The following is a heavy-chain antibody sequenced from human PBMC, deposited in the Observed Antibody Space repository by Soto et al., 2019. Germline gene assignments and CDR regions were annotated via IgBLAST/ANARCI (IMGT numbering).Heavy chain of an antibody. V-gene: IGHV4-4*02. CDR1: GGSISSNNW. Sequence: PSETLSLTCAVSGGSISSNNWWSWVRQPPGKGLEWIGEIYHSGSTNYNPSLESRVTILVDKSKNKFSLNLSSVTAADTAVYYCAGRTDYYASSGTFYFRGQGTVVPVSS. CDR3: AGRTDYYASSGTFYF. CDR2: IYHSGST. J-gene: IGHJ4*02. D-gene: IGHD3-22*01.